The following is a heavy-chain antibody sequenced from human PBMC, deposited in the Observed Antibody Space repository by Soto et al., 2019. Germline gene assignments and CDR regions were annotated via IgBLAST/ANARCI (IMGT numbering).Heavy chain of an antibody. CDR2: ISAYNGNT. V-gene: IGHV1-18*01. Sequence: QVQLVQSGAEVKKPGASVKVSCKASGYTFTSYGISWVRQAPGQGLEWMGWISAYNGNTNYAQKLQGRVTMTTDTSTSTAYMELRSVRSDDTAVYYGARDRGSGSYVGYYYGMDVWGQGTTVTVSS. J-gene: IGHJ6*02. D-gene: IGHD3-10*01. CDR1: GYTFTSYG. CDR3: ARDRGSGSYVGYYYGMDV.